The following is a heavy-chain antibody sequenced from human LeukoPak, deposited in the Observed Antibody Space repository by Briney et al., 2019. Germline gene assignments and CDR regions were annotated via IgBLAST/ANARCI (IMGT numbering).Heavy chain of an antibody. Sequence: ASVKVSCKASGYTFTSYGISWVRQAPGQGLEWMGWISAYNGNTNYAQKLQGRVTMTTDTSTSTAYMELRSLRSDDTAVYYCARDSLGYGDYYYGMDVWGQGTTVTVSS. D-gene: IGHD4-17*01. J-gene: IGHJ6*02. CDR3: ARDSLGYGDYYYGMDV. CDR2: ISAYNGNT. CDR1: GYTFTSYG. V-gene: IGHV1-18*01.